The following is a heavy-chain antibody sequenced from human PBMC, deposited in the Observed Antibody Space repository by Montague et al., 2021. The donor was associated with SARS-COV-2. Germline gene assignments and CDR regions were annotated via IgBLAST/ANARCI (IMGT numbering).Heavy chain of an antibody. V-gene: IGHV4-39*07. J-gene: IGHJ6*02. Sequence: SETLSLTCTVSGGSISSNLFYWGWIRQTPGKALEWIGDISYTGSTYYNPSLKSRVTISVDTSKNQFSLKLSSVTAADTAVYYCARVGRQQLVRLSSMDVWGQGTTVTVSS. D-gene: IGHD6-13*01. CDR2: ISYTGST. CDR3: ARVGRQQLVRLSSMDV. CDR1: GGSISSNLFY.